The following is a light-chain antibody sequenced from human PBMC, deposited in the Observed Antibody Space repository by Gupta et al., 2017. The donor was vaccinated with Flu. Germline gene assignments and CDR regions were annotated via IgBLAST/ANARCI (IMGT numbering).Light chain of an antibody. CDR3: SSYTSSNSWV. CDR2: EVI. V-gene: IGLV2-14*01. Sequence: SITISCTGTSSDVGGYNYVSWYQHHPGKAPKLMIYEVINRPSGVSDRFSGSKSGNTASLTISGLQAEDEADYYCSSYTSSNSWVFGGGTKLTVL. J-gene: IGLJ3*02. CDR1: SSDVGGYNY.